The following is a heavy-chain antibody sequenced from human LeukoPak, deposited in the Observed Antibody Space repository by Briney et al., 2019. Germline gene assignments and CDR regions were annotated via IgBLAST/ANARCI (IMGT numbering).Heavy chain of an antibody. CDR3: ARSSSAHYYDSSGYLPSHFDF. V-gene: IGHV4-59*01. D-gene: IGHD3-22*01. CDR2: ISYSGST. Sequence: PSETLSLTCTVPGGSISSYYWSWIRQPPWKGLEWIGYISYSGSTNYNPSLKSRVTISVDTSKNQFSLKLSSVTAADTAVHYCARSSSAHYYDSSGYLPSHFDFWGQGTLVTVSS. CDR1: GGSISSYY. J-gene: IGHJ4*02.